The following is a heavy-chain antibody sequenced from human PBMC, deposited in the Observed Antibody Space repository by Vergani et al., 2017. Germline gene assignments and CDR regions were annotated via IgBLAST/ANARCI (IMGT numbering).Heavy chain of an antibody. D-gene: IGHD5-18*01. V-gene: IGHV3-74*01. J-gene: IGHJ4*02. CDR3: ARDSGGYSYGRGFDY. CDR1: GFTFSSYW. CDR2: INSDGSST. Sequence: EVQLVESGGGLVQPGGSLRLSCAASGFTFSSYWMHWVRQAPGKGLVWVSRINSDGSSTSYADSVKGRFTISRDNAKNTLYLQMNSLRAEDTAVYYCARDSGGYSYGRGFDYWGQGTLVTVSS.